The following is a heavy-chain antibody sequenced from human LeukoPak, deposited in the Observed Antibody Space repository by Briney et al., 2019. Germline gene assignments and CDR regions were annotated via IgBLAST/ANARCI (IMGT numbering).Heavy chain of an antibody. CDR3: AKGNAVMITFSFAY. V-gene: IGHV3-23*01. CDR2: ISGSGGST. Sequence: LSGGPLRLSCAASGFTFSSYAMSWVRQAPGKGLEWVSAISGSGGSTYYADSVKGRFTISRDNSKNTLYLQMNSLRAEDTAVYYCAKGNAVMITFSFAYWGQGILVTVSS. D-gene: IGHD3-16*01. J-gene: IGHJ4*02. CDR1: GFTFSSYA.